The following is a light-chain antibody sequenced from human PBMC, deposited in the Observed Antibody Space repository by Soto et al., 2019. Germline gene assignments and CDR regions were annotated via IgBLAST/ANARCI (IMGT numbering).Light chain of an antibody. CDR2: DAS. Sequence: EIVLTHYPATLSLSPEERATLSCRASQSVSSYLAWYQQKPGQAPRLLIYDASNRATGIPARFSGSGSGTDFTLTISSLEPEDFAVYYCQQRSNWPPFTFGGGTKVAIK. CDR1: QSVSSY. J-gene: IGKJ4*01. CDR3: QQRSNWPPFT. V-gene: IGKV3-11*01.